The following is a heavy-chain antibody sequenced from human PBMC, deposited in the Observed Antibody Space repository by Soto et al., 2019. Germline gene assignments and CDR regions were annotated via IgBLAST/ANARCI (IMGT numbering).Heavy chain of an antibody. CDR2: INPSGGST. Sequence: ASVKVSCKASGYTFTSYYLHWARQAPGQGLEWMGMINPSGGSTSYAQKFQGRVTITRDKSTSTVYMELSSLRSEDTAVYYSARGDYATDQEYGPWGQGTLVPVSS. CDR3: ARGDYATDQEYGP. V-gene: IGHV1-46*01. CDR1: GYTFTSYY. J-gene: IGHJ5*02. D-gene: IGHD4-17*01.